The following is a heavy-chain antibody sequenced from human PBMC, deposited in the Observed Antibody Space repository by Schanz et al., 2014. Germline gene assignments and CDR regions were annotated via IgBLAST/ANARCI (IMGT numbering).Heavy chain of an antibody. CDR2: IKPDGIEK. J-gene: IGHJ4*02. CDR1: GFTFGNFF. D-gene: IGHD3-22*01. Sequence: EVQLVESGGGLVQPGGSLRLSCAASGFTFGNFFMSCVLQAPGKGLEWVANIKPDGIEKYYMDSVKGRFTISRDNAKNSFYLQMNSLRADDTAVYYCARDYDRYDPYAYWARGTLVTVSS. CDR3: ARDYDRYDPYAY. V-gene: IGHV3-7*01.